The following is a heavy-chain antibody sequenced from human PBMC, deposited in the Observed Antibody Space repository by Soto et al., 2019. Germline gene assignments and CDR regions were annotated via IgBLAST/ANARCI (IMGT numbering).Heavy chain of an antibody. D-gene: IGHD3-10*01. CDR3: ATDGMVRGVMSRNGLARIPMDV. CDR1: GYTLTELS. CDR2: FDPEDGET. J-gene: IGHJ6*03. Sequence: ASVKVSCKVSGYTLTELSMHWVRQAPGKGLEWMGGFDPEDGETIYAQKFQGRVTMTEDTSTDTAYMELGSLRSEDTAVYYCATDGMVRGVMSRNGLARIPMDVWGKGTTVTVSS. V-gene: IGHV1-24*01.